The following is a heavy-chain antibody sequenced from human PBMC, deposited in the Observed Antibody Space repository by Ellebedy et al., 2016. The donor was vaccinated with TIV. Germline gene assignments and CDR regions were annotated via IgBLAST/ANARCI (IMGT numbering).Heavy chain of an antibody. J-gene: IGHJ5*02. V-gene: IGHV4-39*01. CDR1: GGSVSTTRYY. CDR3: ARLAHAKSDYDSTSGFYKGWFDP. Sequence: MPSETLSLTCSVSGGSVSTTRYYWAWLRQSPGMQLEWIGNIFYTGTTYYNPSLKSRVTLSVDSSKNAVSLRLTSVTAADTAVFYCARLAHAKSDYDSTSGFYKGWFDPWGQGVLVTVSS. D-gene: IGHD3-3*01. CDR2: IFYTGTT.